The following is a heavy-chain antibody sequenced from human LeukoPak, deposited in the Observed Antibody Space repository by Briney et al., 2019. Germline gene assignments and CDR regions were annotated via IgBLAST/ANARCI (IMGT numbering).Heavy chain of an antibody. CDR2: IYYSGST. CDR3: ARAPHLKDYYDSSGYYFDY. D-gene: IGHD3-22*01. Sequence: SETLSLTCTVSGGSISSSSYYWGWIRQLPGKGLEWIGSIYYSGSTYYNPSLKSRVTISVDTSKNQFSLKLSSVTAADTAVYYCARAPHLKDYYDSSGYYFDYWGQGTLVTVSS. CDR1: GGSISSSSYY. J-gene: IGHJ4*02. V-gene: IGHV4-39*01.